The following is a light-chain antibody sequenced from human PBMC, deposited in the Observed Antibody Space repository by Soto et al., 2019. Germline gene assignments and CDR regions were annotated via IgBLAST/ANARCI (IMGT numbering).Light chain of an antibody. V-gene: IGLV2-14*01. CDR2: EVR. CDR3: SSYTTYDTVV. Sequence: QSALTQPASVSGSPGQSITISCTGTSSDIGSGYAYVSWYQQHTGKAPKVIIYEVRHRPSSVSSRFSGSKSGNTASLTISGLQAEDEAHYYSSSYTTYDTVVFGGGTKLTVL. CDR1: SSDIGSGYAY. J-gene: IGLJ2*01.